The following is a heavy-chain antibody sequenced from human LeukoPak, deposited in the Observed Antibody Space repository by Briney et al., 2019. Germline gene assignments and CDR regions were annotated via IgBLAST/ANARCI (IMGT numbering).Heavy chain of an antibody. V-gene: IGHV1-2*02. CDR2: TNPNSGDT. D-gene: IGHD2-21*01. CDR3: ARDRLVDYYYYGMDV. CDR1: GYTFTDYY. J-gene: IGHJ6*02. Sequence: ASVKVSCKASGYTFTDYYLHWVRQAPGQGLEWMGWTNPNSGDTNYAQKFQGRVTMTRDTSIRTAYTELSRLRSDDTAVYYCARDRLVDYYYYGMDVWGQGTTVTVSS.